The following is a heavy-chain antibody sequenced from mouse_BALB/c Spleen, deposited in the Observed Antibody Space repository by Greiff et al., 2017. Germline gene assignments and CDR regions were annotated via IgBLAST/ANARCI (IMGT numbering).Heavy chain of an antibody. J-gene: IGHJ2*01. CDR2: ILPGSGST. V-gene: IGHV1-9*01. CDR1: GYTFSSYW. CDR3: ARKGGLRRHFDY. D-gene: IGHD2-4*01. Sequence: VKLQESGAELMKPGASVKISCKATGYTFSSYWIEWVKQRPGHGLEWIGEILPGSGSTNYNEKFKGKATFTADTSSNTAYMQLSSLTSEDSAVYYCARKGGLRRHFDYWGQGTTLTVSS.